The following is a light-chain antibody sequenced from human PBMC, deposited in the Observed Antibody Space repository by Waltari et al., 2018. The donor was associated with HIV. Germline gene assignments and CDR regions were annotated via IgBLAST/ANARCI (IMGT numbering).Light chain of an antibody. Sequence: QSVLTQPPSTSGTPGQRVTISCSGSSSNIGANWVCWFQQLPGTAPKLLIYRNNLRPSGVPDRYSASKSGTSASLAISDLRADDEADYYCAAWDDNLSAVVFGGRTKLSVL. CDR2: RNN. CDR3: AAWDDNLSAVV. V-gene: IGLV1-47*01. CDR1: SSNIGANW. J-gene: IGLJ2*01.